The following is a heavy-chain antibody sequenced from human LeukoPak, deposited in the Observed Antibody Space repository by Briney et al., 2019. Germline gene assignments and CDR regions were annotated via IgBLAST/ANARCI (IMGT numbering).Heavy chain of an antibody. CDR1: GFTFSSYA. J-gene: IGHJ4*02. Sequence: PGGSLRLSCAASGFTFSSYAMNWVRRAPGKGLEWVSAITSAGNTYYADSVKGRFTISRDSSKNTLYLQMNSLRSEVTAVYYCAKGGGPYHLPTDYWGQGTLVTVSS. D-gene: IGHD2-2*01. CDR2: ITSAGNT. CDR3: AKGGGPYHLPTDY. V-gene: IGHV3-23*01.